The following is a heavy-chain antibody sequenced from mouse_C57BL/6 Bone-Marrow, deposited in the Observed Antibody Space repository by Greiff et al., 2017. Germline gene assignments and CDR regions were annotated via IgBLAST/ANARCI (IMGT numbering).Heavy chain of an antibody. V-gene: IGHV1-19*01. D-gene: IGHD2-1*01. CDR3: ARENYGKRMDY. J-gene: IGHJ4*01. Sequence: VHVKQSGPVLVKPGASVKMSCKASGYTFTDYYMNWVKQSHGKSLEWIGVINPYNGGTSYNQKFKGKATLTVDKSSSTAYMELNSLTSEDSAVYYCARENYGKRMDYRGQGTSVTVFS. CDR2: INPYNGGT. CDR1: GYTFTDYY.